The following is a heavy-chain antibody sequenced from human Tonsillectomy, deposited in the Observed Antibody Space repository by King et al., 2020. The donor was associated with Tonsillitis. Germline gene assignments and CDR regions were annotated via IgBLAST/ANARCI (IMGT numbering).Heavy chain of an antibody. D-gene: IGHD3-16*01. J-gene: IGHJ4*02. CDR1: GFTFSSYG. CDR3: AKDPTAGRFGAELNYFDY. V-gene: IGHV3-30*02. Sequence: QVQLVESGGGVVQPGGSLRLSCAASGFTFSSYGMHWVRQAPGKGLEWVTFIRYDGSNKYYADSVKGRFTISRDNSKNTLYLQMYSLRAEDTAVYYCAKDPTAGRFGAELNYFDYWGQGTLVTVSS. CDR2: IRYDGSNK.